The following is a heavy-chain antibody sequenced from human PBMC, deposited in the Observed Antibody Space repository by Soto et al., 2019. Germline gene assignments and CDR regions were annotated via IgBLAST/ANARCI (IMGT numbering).Heavy chain of an antibody. D-gene: IGHD6-19*01. V-gene: IGHV1-69*12. CDR1: GGTFSSYA. CDR2: IIPIFGTA. Sequence: QVQLVQSGAEVKKPGSSVKVSCKASGGTFSSYAISWVRQAPGQGLEWMGGIIPIFGTANYAQKFQGRVTMPADESTSTAYMELSSLRSEDTAVYYCARGIAVAGTLNYYYYGMDVWGQGTTVTVSS. CDR3: ARGIAVAGTLNYYYYGMDV. J-gene: IGHJ6*02.